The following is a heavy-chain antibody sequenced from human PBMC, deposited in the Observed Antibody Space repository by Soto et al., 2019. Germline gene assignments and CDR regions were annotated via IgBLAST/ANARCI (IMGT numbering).Heavy chain of an antibody. CDR2: ISFDGGKI. CDR1: GFTFSIYA. CDR3: ANLLNVAATGTPHYYGVDV. V-gene: IGHV3-30*04. Sequence: QVQLVESGGGVVQPGRSLRLSCAASGFTFSIYAMHWVRQAPGMGLEWVAFISFDGGKIYYADSVKGRFTISRDNSKNTLYLQMNSLRHEDAAVYHCANLLNVAATGTPHYYGVDVWGQGTTVTVS. D-gene: IGHD6-13*01. J-gene: IGHJ6*02.